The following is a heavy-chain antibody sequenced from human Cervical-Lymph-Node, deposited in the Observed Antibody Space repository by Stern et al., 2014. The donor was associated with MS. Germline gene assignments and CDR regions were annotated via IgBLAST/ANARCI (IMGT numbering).Heavy chain of an antibody. CDR1: GGTFSSSYA. J-gene: IGHJ5*02. D-gene: IGHD2-15*01. V-gene: IGHV1-69*09. CDR2: VIPILGLA. Sequence: QLGQSGAEVKKPGSSMNVSCKPSGGTFSSSYAITWMRQAPGQGLEWMGRVIPILGLANYAQKFQGRVIITADKSTSTTYMELSSLRSEDTAVYYCARGVVSNRAAATLHNLFDPWGQGTLVTVSS. CDR3: ARGVVSNRAAATLHNLFDP.